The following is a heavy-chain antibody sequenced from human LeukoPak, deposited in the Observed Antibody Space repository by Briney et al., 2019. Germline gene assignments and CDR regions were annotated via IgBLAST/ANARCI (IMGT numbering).Heavy chain of an antibody. D-gene: IGHD2-21*02. V-gene: IGHV1-24*01. CDR3: ATLKAYCGGDCFLDAFDI. CDR2: FDPEDGET. CDR1: GYTLTELS. Sequence: ASVKVSCKVSGYTLTELSMHWVRQAPGKGLEWMGGFDPEDGETIYAQKFQGRVTMTEDTSTDTAYMELSSLRSEDTAVYYCATLKAYCGGDCFLDAFDIWGQGTMVTVSS. J-gene: IGHJ3*02.